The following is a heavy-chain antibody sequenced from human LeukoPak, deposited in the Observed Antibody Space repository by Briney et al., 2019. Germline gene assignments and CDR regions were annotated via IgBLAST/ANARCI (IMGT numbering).Heavy chain of an antibody. D-gene: IGHD3-10*01. J-gene: IGHJ4*02. CDR1: GYTFTSYG. Sequence: ASVKVSCKASGYTFTSYGISWVRQAPGQGLEWMGWISAYNGNTNYAQKLQGRVTMTTDTSTSTAYMELRSLRSDDTAVYSCARTDNGLLWFGELFPVDYWGQGTLVTVSS. CDR3: ARTDNGLLWFGELFPVDY. CDR2: ISAYNGNT. V-gene: IGHV1-18*01.